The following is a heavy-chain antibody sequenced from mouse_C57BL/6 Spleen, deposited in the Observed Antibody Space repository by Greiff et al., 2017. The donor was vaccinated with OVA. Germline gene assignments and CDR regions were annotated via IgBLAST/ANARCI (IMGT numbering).Heavy chain of an antibody. D-gene: IGHD2-4*01. CDR2: ISDGGSYT. J-gene: IGHJ2*01. Sequence: EVQGVGSGGGLVKPGGSLKLSCAASGFTFSSYAMSWVRQTPEKRLEWVATISDGGSYTYYPDNVKGRFTISRDNAKNNLYLQMSHLKSEDTAMYYCASLYDYGYFDYWGQGTTLTVSS. V-gene: IGHV5-4*01. CDR1: GFTFSSYA. CDR3: ASLYDYGYFDY.